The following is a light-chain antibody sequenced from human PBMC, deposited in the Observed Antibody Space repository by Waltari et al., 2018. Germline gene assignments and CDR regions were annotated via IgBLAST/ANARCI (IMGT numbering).Light chain of an antibody. V-gene: IGKV4-1*01. Sequence: DIVMTQSPDSLAVSLGERATINCKSSQSVLYSSNNNNYLAWYRLKPGQPSKLLFYWASTRGSGVPDRFSGSGSGTDFTLTISSLQAEDVAVYYCQQYYTTPRTFGQGTTVEIK. CDR1: QSVLYSSNNNNY. CDR2: WAS. CDR3: QQYYTTPRT. J-gene: IGKJ1*01.